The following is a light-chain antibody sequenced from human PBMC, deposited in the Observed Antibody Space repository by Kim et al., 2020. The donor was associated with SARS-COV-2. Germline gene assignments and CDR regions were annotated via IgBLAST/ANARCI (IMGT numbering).Light chain of an antibody. CDR3: SSYAGSNFVV. J-gene: IGLJ2*01. V-gene: IGLV2-8*01. Sequence: GQSVTISCTGTSSDVGGYNSVSWYQQHPGKAPKLMIYEVSKRPSGVPDRFSGSKSGNTASLTVSGLQAEDEADYYCSSYAGSNFVVFGGGTQLTVL. CDR1: SSDVGGYNS. CDR2: EVS.